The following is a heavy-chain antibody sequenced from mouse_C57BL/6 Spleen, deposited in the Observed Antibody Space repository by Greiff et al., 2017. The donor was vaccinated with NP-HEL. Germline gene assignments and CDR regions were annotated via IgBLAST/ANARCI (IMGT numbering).Heavy chain of an antibody. Sequence: QVQLQQSGAELVRPGASVTLSCKASGYTFTDYEMHWVKQTPVHGLEWIGAIDPETGGTAYNQKFKGKAILTADKSSSTAYMELRSLTSEDSAVYYCTREDYGSVAWFAYWGQGTLVTVSA. CDR1: GYTFTDYE. D-gene: IGHD1-1*01. V-gene: IGHV1-15*01. CDR3: TREDYGSVAWFAY. J-gene: IGHJ3*01. CDR2: IDPETGGT.